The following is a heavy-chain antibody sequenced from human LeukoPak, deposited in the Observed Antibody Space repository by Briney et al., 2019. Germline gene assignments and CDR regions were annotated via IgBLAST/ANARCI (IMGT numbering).Heavy chain of an antibody. V-gene: IGHV3-7*01. J-gene: IGHJ6*03. Sequence: GGSLRLSCAASGFTFSSYWMSWVRQAPGKGLEWVANIKQDGSEKYYVDSVKGRFTISRDKAKNSLYLQMNSLRAEDTAVYYCARAGRAVVTAGYYYMDVWGKGTTVTVSS. CDR3: ARAGRAVVTAGYYYMDV. D-gene: IGHD2-21*02. CDR1: GFTFSSYW. CDR2: IKQDGSEK.